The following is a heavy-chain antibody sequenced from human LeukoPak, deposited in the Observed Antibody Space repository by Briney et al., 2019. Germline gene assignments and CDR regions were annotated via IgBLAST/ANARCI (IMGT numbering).Heavy chain of an antibody. J-gene: IGHJ3*02. Sequence: HTGGSLRLSCAASGFTFSTYAMSWVRQAPGKGLEWVSAIRGSGGSTYYADSVKGRFTISRDNFKNTLYLQTNSLRAEDTAVYYCAKDRYYASTGYYPDAFDIWGPGTMVTVSS. D-gene: IGHD3-22*01. V-gene: IGHV3-23*01. CDR3: AKDRYYASTGYYPDAFDI. CDR2: IRGSGGST. CDR1: GFTFSTYA.